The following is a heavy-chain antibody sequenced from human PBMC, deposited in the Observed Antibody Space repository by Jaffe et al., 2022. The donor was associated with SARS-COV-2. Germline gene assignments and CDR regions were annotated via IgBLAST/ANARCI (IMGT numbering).Heavy chain of an antibody. CDR1: GFSLSTSGVG. V-gene: IGHV2-5*02. CDR2: IYWDDDK. Sequence: QITLKESGPTLVKPTQTLTLTCTFSGFSLSTSGVGVGWIRQPPGKALEWLALIYWDDDKRYSPSLKSRLTITKDTSKNQVVLTMTNMDPVDTATYYCANIVWRTTSFTRFGELAGPPYYYYYMDVWGKGTTVTVSS. J-gene: IGHJ6*03. CDR3: ANIVWRTTSFTRFGELAGPPYYYYYMDV. D-gene: IGHD3-10*02.